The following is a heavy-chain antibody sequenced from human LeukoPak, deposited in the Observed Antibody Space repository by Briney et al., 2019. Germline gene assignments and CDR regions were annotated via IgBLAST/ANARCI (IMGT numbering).Heavy chain of an antibody. CDR3: ARDINWAFDY. CDR1: GFTFRLYS. Sequence: GGSLRLSCAASGFTFRLYSMNWVRPAPGEGLEWVSYIGGSGGPISYADSVKGRFTISRDNAKNSLYLQMNSLRDDDTAVYYCARDINWAFDYWGQGTLVTVSS. V-gene: IGHV3-48*02. J-gene: IGHJ4*02. D-gene: IGHD1-1*01. CDR2: IGGSGGPI.